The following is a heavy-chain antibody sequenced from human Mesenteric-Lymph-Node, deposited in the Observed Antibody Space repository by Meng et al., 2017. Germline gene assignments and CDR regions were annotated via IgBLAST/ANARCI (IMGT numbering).Heavy chain of an antibody. CDR1: GFSLSTSGMC. V-gene: IGHV2-70*01. D-gene: IGHD3-10*01. Sequence: SGSTLVKPTQTVTLTCTFSGFSLSTSGMCVGWSRQPPGKAPEWLALIDWDDDKYYGTSLKTRLTISKDTPKNKVVLTMTNMDPVDTATYYCARIQYYYGSGSYNYFDYWGQGTLVTVSS. CDR2: IDWDDDK. CDR3: ARIQYYYGSGSYNYFDY. J-gene: IGHJ4*02.